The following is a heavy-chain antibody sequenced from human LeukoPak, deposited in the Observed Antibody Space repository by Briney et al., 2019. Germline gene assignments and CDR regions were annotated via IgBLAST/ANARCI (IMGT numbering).Heavy chain of an antibody. V-gene: IGHV3-33*06. CDR3: AKGPATSGHFFDY. Sequence: GGSLRLSCAASGFTFSDCGMHWVRQAPGKGREWLAVIWFDGSNEEYADSVKGRFTISRDNSKNTLYLQMNSLRADDTAMYYCAKGPATSGHFFDYWGQGTLVTVSS. J-gene: IGHJ4*02. CDR2: IWFDGSNE. D-gene: IGHD6-13*01. CDR1: GFTFSDCG.